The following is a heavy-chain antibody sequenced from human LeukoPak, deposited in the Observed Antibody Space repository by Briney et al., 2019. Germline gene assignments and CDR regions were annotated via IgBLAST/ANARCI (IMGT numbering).Heavy chain of an antibody. V-gene: IGHV3-21*01. D-gene: IGHD2-2*01. CDR1: GFTFGNYG. CDR2: ISDSSRYI. J-gene: IGHJ4*02. CDR3: AGDWVFYSTSWYYY. Sequence: PGGSLRLSCAASGFTFGNYGMNWVRQAPGKGLEWVSSISDSSRYIYYADSVKGRFTISRDNAKNSLYLQMNSLRAEDTAMYYCAGDWVFYSTSWYYYWGQGTLVTVSS.